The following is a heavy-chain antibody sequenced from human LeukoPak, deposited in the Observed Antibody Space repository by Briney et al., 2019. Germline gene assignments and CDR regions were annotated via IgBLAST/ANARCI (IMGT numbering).Heavy chain of an antibody. Sequence: PGGSLRLSCAASGFTFSSYSMSWVRQTPGKGLEWVSAISGSGGSTYYADSVKGRFTISRYNSKNTLYLQMNSLRAEDTAVYYCAKAKATFDTDLDYWGQGTLVTVSS. J-gene: IGHJ4*02. CDR3: AKAKATFDTDLDY. CDR1: GFTFSSYS. V-gene: IGHV3-23*01. D-gene: IGHD1-26*01. CDR2: ISGSGGST.